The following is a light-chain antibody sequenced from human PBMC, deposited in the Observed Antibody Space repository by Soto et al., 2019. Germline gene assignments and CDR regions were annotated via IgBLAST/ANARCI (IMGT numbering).Light chain of an antibody. CDR1: QSVSSSY. V-gene: IGKV3-20*01. Sequence: SPGTLSLSPGERATLSCRASQSVSSSYLAWYQQKPGQAPRLLIYAASTRATDIPDRFSGSGSGTDFTLTISRLEPEDFAVFFCQQYGSSSIPFGQGTRLEIK. CDR2: AAS. J-gene: IGKJ5*01. CDR3: QQYGSSSIP.